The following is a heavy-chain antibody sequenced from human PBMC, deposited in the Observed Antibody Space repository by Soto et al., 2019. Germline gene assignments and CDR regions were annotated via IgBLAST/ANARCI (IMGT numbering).Heavy chain of an antibody. Sequence: VQLVQSGGGVVQAGNSLRLSCTPSGLTFTRYSMNWVRQAPGKGLEWVSSISSTTNYIYYGDSMKGRFTISRDNAKNSLYLEMNSLRAEDTAVYYCARESEDLTSNFDYWGQGTLVTVSS. CDR2: ISSTTNYI. J-gene: IGHJ4*02. CDR3: ARESEDLTSNFDY. CDR1: GLTFTRYS. V-gene: IGHV3-21*06.